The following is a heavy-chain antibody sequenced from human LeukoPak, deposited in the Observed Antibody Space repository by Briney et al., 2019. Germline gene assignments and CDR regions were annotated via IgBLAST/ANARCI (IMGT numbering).Heavy chain of an antibody. J-gene: IGHJ6*03. D-gene: IGHD6-13*01. V-gene: IGHV4-39*07. CDR2: IYYSGST. CDR3: ARDVQQLVPHYYYYMDV. Sequence: SETLSLTCTVSGGSISTSSFYWGWIRQPPGKRLEWIGSIYYSGSTNYNPSLKSRVTMSVDTSKNQFSLKLSSVTAADTAVYYCARDVQQLVPHYYYYMDVWGKGATVTVSS. CDR1: GGSISTSSFY.